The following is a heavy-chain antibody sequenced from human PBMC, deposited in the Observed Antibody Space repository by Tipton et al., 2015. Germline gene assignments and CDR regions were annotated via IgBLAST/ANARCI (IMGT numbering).Heavy chain of an antibody. J-gene: IGHJ2*01. D-gene: IGHD2-21*02. CDR1: GFTFSNSD. CDR3: AREQPLTYCGGDCYSRGWYFDL. CDR2: ISFDGSNK. Sequence: RSLRLSCAASGFTFSNSDIHWVRQAPGQGLEWVAVISFDGSNKYYADSVKGRFSISRDNSKDTLYLQMNSLRAEDTAVYYCAREQPLTYCGGDCYSRGWYFDLWGRGTLVTVSS. V-gene: IGHV3-30*03.